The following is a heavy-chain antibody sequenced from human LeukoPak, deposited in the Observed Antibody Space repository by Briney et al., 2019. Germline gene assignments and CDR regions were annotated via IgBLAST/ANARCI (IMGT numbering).Heavy chain of an antibody. CDR2: INPNGGDT. J-gene: IGHJ4*02. CDR1: GYTFTGYH. Sequence: ASVKVSCKASGYTFTGYHMHWVRQARGQGLEWMGRINPNGGDTNYAQKFQGRVTMTRDTSISTAYMELSRLRSDDTAVYYCARDYCSSTSCLFDYWGQGTLVTVSS. CDR3: ARDYCSSTSCLFDY. V-gene: IGHV1-2*06. D-gene: IGHD2-2*01.